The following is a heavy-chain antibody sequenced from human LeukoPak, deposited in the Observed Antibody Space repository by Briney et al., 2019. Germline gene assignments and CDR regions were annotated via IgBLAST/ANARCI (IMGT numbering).Heavy chain of an antibody. J-gene: IGHJ4*02. V-gene: IGHV4-39*07. D-gene: IGHD6-19*01. CDR1: GGSISSSSYY. CDR2: IYYSGST. CDR3: ARDGIAVAGTPFDY. Sequence: SETLSLTCTVSGGSISSSSYYWGWIRQPPGKGLEWIGSIYYSGSTYYNPSLKSRVTISVDTSKNQFSLKLSSVTAADTAVYYCARDGIAVAGTPFDYWGQGTLVTVSS.